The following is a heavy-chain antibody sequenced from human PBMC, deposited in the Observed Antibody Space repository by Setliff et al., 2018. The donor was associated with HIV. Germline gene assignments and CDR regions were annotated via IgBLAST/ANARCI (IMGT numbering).Heavy chain of an antibody. Sequence: PSETLSLTCAVSGYSISSGYQWGWVRQPPGKGLEWIGSIHHSGTTSYNPSLKSRITISVDTSKNQFSLNLKSVTAADTAMYFCARHTLPRTTWDPPYWCFDLWGRGALVTVSS. J-gene: IGHJ2*01. V-gene: IGHV4-38-2*01. D-gene: IGHD1-26*01. CDR1: GYSISSGYQ. CDR3: ARHTLPRTTWDPPYWCFDL. CDR2: IHHSGTT.